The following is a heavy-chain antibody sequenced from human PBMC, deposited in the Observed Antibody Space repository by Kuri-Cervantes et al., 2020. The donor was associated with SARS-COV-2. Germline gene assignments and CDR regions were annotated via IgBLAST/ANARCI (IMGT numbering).Heavy chain of an antibody. Sequence: GGSLRLSCAASGFTFSSYAMHWVRQAPGKGLEWVAVISYDGSNKYYADSVKGRFTISRDNSKNTLYLQMNSLRAEDTAVYYCTTDLQGYDFWSGYYVDYWGQGNLVTVSS. CDR3: TTDLQGYDFWSGYYVDY. D-gene: IGHD3-3*01. CDR1: GFTFSSYA. V-gene: IGHV3-30*01. CDR2: ISYDGSNK. J-gene: IGHJ4*02.